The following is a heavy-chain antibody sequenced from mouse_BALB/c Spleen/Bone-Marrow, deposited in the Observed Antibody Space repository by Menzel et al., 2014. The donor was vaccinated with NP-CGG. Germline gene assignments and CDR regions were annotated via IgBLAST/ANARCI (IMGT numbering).Heavy chain of an antibody. Sequence: DVQLQESGPSLVKPSQTLSLPCSVTGDYIXSGYWNWIRKFPGNRLEYMGYIIYSDSTYYNPSLKSRISITRDTSKNQYYLQLNSVTSEDTATYYCARNWERFAYWGQGTLVTVSA. CDR3: ARNWERFAY. CDR2: IIYSDST. D-gene: IGHD4-1*01. J-gene: IGHJ3*01. V-gene: IGHV3-8*02. CDR1: GDYIXSGY.